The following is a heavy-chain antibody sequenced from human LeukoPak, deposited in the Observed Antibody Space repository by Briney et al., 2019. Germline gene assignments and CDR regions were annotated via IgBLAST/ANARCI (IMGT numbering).Heavy chain of an antibody. Sequence: GRSLRLSCAASGFTFDSYALHWVRQAPGKGLEWVAVISYEGSNKYYADSVKGRFTISRENSKNTLYLQMNSLGAEDTAVYYCARDWGAAGGTHFDLWGQGTLVTVSS. D-gene: IGHD6-13*01. J-gene: IGHJ5*02. CDR2: ISYEGSNK. CDR1: GFTFDSYA. V-gene: IGHV3-30*04. CDR3: ARDWGAAGGTHFDL.